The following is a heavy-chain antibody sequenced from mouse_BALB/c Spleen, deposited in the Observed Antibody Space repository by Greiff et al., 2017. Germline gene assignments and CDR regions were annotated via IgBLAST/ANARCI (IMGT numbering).Heavy chain of an antibody. D-gene: IGHD1-2*01. CDR2: ISDGGSYT. V-gene: IGHV5-4*02. CDR3: ARDGDYYGGDY. CDR1: GFTFSDYY. Sequence: EVMLVESGGGLVKPGGSLKLSCAASGFTFSDYYMYWVRQTPEKRLEWVATISDGGSYTYYPDSVKGRFTISRDNAKNNLYLQMSSLKSEDTAMYYCARDGDYYGGDYWGQGTTLTVSS. J-gene: IGHJ2*01.